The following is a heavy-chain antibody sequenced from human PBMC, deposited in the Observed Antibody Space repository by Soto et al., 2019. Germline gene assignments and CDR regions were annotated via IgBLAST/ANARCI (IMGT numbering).Heavy chain of an antibody. J-gene: IGHJ5*02. D-gene: IGHD3-22*01. CDR3: ARERTYYYDSSGYQNWFDP. CDR2: IWYDGSNK. V-gene: IGHV3-33*01. CDR1: GFTFSSYG. Sequence: PGGSLRLSCAASGFTFSSYGMHWVRQAPGKGLEWVAVIWYDGSNKYYADSVKGRFTISRDNSKNTLYLQMNSLRAEDTAVYYCARERTYYYDSSGYQNWFDPWGQGTLVTVS.